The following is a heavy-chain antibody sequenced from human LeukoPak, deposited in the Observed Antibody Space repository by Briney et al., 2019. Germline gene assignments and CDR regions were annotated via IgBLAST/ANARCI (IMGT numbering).Heavy chain of an antibody. V-gene: IGHV3-23*01. J-gene: IGHJ3*02. CDR3: AKKRDAFDI. Sequence: RGSLRLSCAASGFTFSSYGMHWVRQAPGKRPEWVSSLTDSGGTTYYVDSVKGRFTISRDNSKNTLYLHMNSLRAEDTAMYYCAKKRDAFDIWGQGTVVAVSS. D-gene: IGHD5-24*01. CDR2: LTDSGGTT. CDR1: GFTFSSYG.